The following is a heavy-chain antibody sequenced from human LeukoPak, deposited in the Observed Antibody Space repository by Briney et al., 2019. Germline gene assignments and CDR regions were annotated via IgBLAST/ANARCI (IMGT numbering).Heavy chain of an antibody. J-gene: IGHJ4*02. Sequence: SEPLSLTCAVPGGSISSSNWWSWVRQPPGKGLEWNGEIYHSGSTNYNPSLKSRVTISVDKSKNQFSLKLSSVTAADTAVYYCASPNHYDVLAGARPPFYWGQGTLVTVSS. CDR3: ASPNHYDVLAGARPPFY. CDR1: GGSISSSNW. CDR2: IYHSGST. V-gene: IGHV4-4*02. D-gene: IGHD3-9*01.